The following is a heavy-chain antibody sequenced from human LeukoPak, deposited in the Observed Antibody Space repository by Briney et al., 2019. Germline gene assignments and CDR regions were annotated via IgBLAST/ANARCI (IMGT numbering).Heavy chain of an antibody. CDR3: ARDFGKSWVYPHWFDS. CDR2: ISPYNGVT. Sequence: ASVKVSCKASGYTFSSYGISWVRQAPGQGLEWMGWISPYNGVTNYAQKFQGRVTMTTDTSMTTAYMELRSLRSDDTAVYYCARDFGKSWVYPHWFDSWGQGTLVTVSS. J-gene: IGHJ5*01. CDR1: GYTFSSYG. D-gene: IGHD5/OR15-5a*01. V-gene: IGHV1-18*01.